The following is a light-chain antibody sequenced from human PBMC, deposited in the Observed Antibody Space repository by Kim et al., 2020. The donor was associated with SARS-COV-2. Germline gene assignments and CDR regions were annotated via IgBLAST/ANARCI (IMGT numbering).Light chain of an antibody. V-gene: IGKV1-9*01. CDR1: QGISSY. J-gene: IGKJ4*01. CDR2: AAS. Sequence: DIQLTQSPSFLSASVGDRVTITCRASQGISSYLAWYQKKPGKAPKLLIYAASTLQSGVPSRFSGSGSGTEFTLTISSLQPEDFATYYCQQLNSYLFGGGTKLEI. CDR3: QQLNSYL.